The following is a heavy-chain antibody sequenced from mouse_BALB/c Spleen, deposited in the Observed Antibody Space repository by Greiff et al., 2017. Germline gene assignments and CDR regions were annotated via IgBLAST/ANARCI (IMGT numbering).Heavy chain of an antibody. Sequence: QVQLQQSGPELVKPGASVKMSCKASGYTFTSYYIHWVKQRPGQGLEWIGWIYPGDGSTKYNVKFKGKTTLTADKSSSTAYMLLSSLTSEDSAIYFCARYYDYSYAMDYWGQGTSVTVSS. V-gene: IGHV1S56*01. J-gene: IGHJ4*01. CDR1: GYTFTSYY. D-gene: IGHD2-4*01. CDR3: ARYYDYSYAMDY. CDR2: IYPGDGST.